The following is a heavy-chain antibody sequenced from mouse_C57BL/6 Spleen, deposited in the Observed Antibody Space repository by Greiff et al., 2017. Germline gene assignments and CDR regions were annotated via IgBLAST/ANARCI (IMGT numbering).Heavy chain of an antibody. V-gene: IGHV1-64*01. J-gene: IGHJ3*01. CDR2: IHPNSGST. D-gene: IGHD2-1*01. CDR3: ARSEGNYEGVWFAY. CDR1: GYTFTSYW. Sequence: QVQLKQPGAELVKPGASVKLSCKASGYTFTSYWMHWVKQRPGQGLEWIGMIHPNSGSTNYNEKFKSKATLTVDKSSSTAYMQLSSLTSEDSAVYYCARSEGNYEGVWFAYWGQGTLVTVSA.